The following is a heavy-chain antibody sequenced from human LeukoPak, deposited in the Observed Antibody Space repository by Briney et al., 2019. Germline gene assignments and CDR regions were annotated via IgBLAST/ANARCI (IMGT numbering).Heavy chain of an antibody. CDR1: GSIFTSYW. Sequence: PGAPLKISCKGSGSIFTSYWIGWGRQLPGKGVEGRGIIYPGDSDTRYTLSFQAQVTISADKSISTAYLQWSSLKASDTAMYYCARPLGATGDAFDIWGQGTMVTVSS. J-gene: IGHJ3*02. CDR2: IYPGDSDT. CDR3: ARPLGATGDAFDI. V-gene: IGHV5-51*01. D-gene: IGHD1-1*01.